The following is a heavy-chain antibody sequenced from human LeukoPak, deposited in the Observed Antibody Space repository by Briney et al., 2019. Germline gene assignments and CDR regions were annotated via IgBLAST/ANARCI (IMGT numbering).Heavy chain of an antibody. CDR2: IYSGGST. V-gene: IGHV3-66*01. Sequence: PGGSLRLSCAVSGFNVSSNYLNWVRQAPGKGPEWVSVIYSGGSTYYADSVKGRFTISRDNSKNTLYLQMNSLRAEDTAVYYCARDHEWGRAYFDYWGQGTLVTVSS. D-gene: IGHD1-26*01. CDR1: GFNVSSNY. CDR3: ARDHEWGRAYFDY. J-gene: IGHJ4*02.